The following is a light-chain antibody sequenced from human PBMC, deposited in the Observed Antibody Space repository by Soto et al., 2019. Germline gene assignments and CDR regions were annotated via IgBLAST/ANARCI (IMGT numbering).Light chain of an antibody. J-gene: IGKJ4*01. V-gene: IGKV1-9*01. Sequence: IQLTQFPSSLSASVGDRVTIICRASQGISNHLGWYQQKPGKAPELLIYAASTLQTGVPSRFSGGGSGTEFTLTITSLQPEDFATYYCQQVNVYPSTFGGGTKVEIK. CDR3: QQVNVYPST. CDR1: QGISNH. CDR2: AAS.